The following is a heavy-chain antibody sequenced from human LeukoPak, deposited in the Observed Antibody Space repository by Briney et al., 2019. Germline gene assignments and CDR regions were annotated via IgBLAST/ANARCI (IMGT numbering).Heavy chain of an antibody. Sequence: SETLSLTCAVSGGSISTYYWSWIRQPPGEGLEWIGYIYNSGSTNYNPSLKSRVTISVDTSTNHFSLKLSSVTASDTAVYYCVSLVDSGLPNNWGQGTLVTVSS. V-gene: IGHV4-59*08. J-gene: IGHJ4*02. D-gene: IGHD5-12*01. CDR3: VSLVDSGLPNN. CDR1: GGSISTYY. CDR2: IYNSGST.